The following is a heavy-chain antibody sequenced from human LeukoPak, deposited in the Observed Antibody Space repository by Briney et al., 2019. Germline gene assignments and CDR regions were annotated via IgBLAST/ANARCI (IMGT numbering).Heavy chain of an antibody. J-gene: IGHJ4*02. Sequence: PGGSLRLSCAASGFTVSSNYMSWVRQAPGKGLEWIGSIYYSGSTYYNPSLKSRVTISVDTSKNQFSLKLSSVTAADTAVYHCAEAVAGTFWLDYWGQGTLVTVSS. V-gene: IGHV4-39*07. D-gene: IGHD6-19*01. CDR2: IYYSGST. CDR3: AEAVAGTFWLDY. CDR1: GFTVSSNY.